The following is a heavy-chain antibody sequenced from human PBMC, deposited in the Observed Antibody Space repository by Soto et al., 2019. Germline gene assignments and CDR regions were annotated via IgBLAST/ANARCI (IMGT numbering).Heavy chain of an antibody. J-gene: IGHJ4*02. CDR2: IYYSGST. D-gene: IGHD6-13*01. Sequence: SETLSLTCTVSGGSISSSSYYWGWIRQPPGKGLEWIGSIYYSGSTYYNPSLKSRVTISVDTSKNQFSLKLSSVTAADTAVYYCARLLYSSSWYCPEAIRYLFDYSRQALLVTVP. CDR1: GGSISSSSYY. V-gene: IGHV4-39*01. CDR3: ARLLYSSSWYCPEAIRYLFDY.